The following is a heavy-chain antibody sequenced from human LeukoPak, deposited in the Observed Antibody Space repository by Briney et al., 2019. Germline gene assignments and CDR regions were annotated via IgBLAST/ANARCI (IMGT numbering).Heavy chain of an antibody. V-gene: IGHV4-61*02. J-gene: IGHJ4*02. CDR2: IYTSGST. Sequence: SETLSLTCTVTGDSIGNDTYYWSWIRQPAGKGLEWIGRIYTSGSTNYNPPLRSRVTMSVDTSKNQFSLNLSSVTAADTAVYYCARDVVAAAGSWDYWGQGTLVTVSS. D-gene: IGHD6-13*01. CDR3: ARDVVAAAGSWDY. CDR1: GDSIGNDTYY.